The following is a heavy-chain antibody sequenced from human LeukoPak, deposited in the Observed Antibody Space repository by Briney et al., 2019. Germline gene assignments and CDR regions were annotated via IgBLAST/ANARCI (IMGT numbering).Heavy chain of an antibody. D-gene: IGHD3-3*01. V-gene: IGHV3-49*04. CDR3: TRVSAYYDFWSGPFRGNWFDP. CDR1: GFTFGDYA. J-gene: IGHJ5*02. CDR2: IRSKAYGGTT. Sequence: GGSLRLSCTASGFTFGDYAMSWVRQAPGKGLEWVGFIRSKAYGGTTEYAASVEGRFTISRDDSKSIAYLQMNSLKTEDTAVYYCTRVSAYYDFWSGPFRGNWFDPWGQGTLVTVSS.